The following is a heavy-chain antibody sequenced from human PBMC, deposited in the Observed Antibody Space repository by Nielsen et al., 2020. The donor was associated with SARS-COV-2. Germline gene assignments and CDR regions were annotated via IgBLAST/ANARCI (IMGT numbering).Heavy chain of an antibody. Sequence: GESLTISCAASGFSFSIYAMTWVRQAPGKGLEWVSSIGTTGDKTFYADSVKGRFTISRDNSKNTLYLQLNSLRAEYTAVFYCAKISGSQRHYFDFWGQGALVTVSS. CDR2: IGTTGDKT. J-gene: IGHJ4*02. CDR3: AKISGSQRHYFDF. CDR1: GFSFSIYA. D-gene: IGHD1-26*01. V-gene: IGHV3-23*01.